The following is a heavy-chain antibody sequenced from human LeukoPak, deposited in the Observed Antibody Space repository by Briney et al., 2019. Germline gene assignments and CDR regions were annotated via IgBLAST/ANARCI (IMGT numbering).Heavy chain of an antibody. CDR1: GFTFSSYA. Sequence: GGSLRLSCAASGFTFSSYAMHWVRQAPGKGLEWVAVISYDGSNKYYADSVKGRFTISRDNSKNTLYLQMNSLRAEDTAVYYCARGGIVVVPAAPNWFDPWGQGTLVTVSS. J-gene: IGHJ5*02. CDR2: ISYDGSNK. CDR3: ARGGIVVVPAAPNWFDP. V-gene: IGHV3-30-3*01. D-gene: IGHD2-2*01.